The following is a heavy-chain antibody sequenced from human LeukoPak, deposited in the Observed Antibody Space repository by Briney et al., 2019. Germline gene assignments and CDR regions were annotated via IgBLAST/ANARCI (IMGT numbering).Heavy chain of an antibody. V-gene: IGHV1-2*02. Sequence: GASVKVSCKASGYTFTSYDINWVRQATGQGLEWMGWMNPNSGGTNYAQKFQGRVTMTRDTSISTAYMELSRLRSDDTAVYYCAREDSSSWYGPYYFDYWGQGTLVTVSS. D-gene: IGHD6-13*01. CDR3: AREDSSSWYGPYYFDY. J-gene: IGHJ4*02. CDR2: MNPNSGGT. CDR1: GYTFTSYD.